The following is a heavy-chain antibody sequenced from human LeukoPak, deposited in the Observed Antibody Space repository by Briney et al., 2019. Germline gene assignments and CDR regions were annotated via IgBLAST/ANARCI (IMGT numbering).Heavy chain of an antibody. CDR1: GGSISSYY. CDR2: IYYTGST. Sequence: SEALSLTCTVSGGSISSYYWSWIRQPPGKGLEWIGYIYYTGSTNYNPSLKSRVTISVDTSKNQFSLKLSSVTAADTAVYYCARGYCSGGTCYRTFFDYWGQGTLVTVSS. D-gene: IGHD2-15*01. CDR3: ARGYCSGGTCYRTFFDY. J-gene: IGHJ4*02. V-gene: IGHV4-59*01.